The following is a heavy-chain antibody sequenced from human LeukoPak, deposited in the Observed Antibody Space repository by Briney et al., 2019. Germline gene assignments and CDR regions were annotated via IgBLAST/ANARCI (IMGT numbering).Heavy chain of an antibody. CDR3: AKDLLYSSGWYGSFDY. CDR1: GFTFSSYS. Sequence: GGSLRLSCAASGFTFSSYSMNWVRQAPGKGLEWVSSISSSSSYIYYADSVKGRFTISRDNAKNSLYLQMNSLRAEDTAVYYCAKDLLYSSGWYGSFDYWGQGTLVTVSS. D-gene: IGHD6-19*01. J-gene: IGHJ4*02. CDR2: ISSSSSYI. V-gene: IGHV3-21*04.